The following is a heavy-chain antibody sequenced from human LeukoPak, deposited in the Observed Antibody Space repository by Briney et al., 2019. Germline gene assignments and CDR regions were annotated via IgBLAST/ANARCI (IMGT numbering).Heavy chain of an antibody. J-gene: IGHJ6*02. CDR2: IIPVFAIA. Sequence: SVKVSCKASGDTFSNYAISWVRQAPGQGLEWMAVIIPVFAIADSAQKFQGRVTITADKSTSTAYMELSSLRSEDTAVYYCARGSRGEDVWGQGTTVTVSS. CDR1: GDTFSNYA. CDR3: ARGSRGEDV. V-gene: IGHV1-69*17. D-gene: IGHD3-10*01.